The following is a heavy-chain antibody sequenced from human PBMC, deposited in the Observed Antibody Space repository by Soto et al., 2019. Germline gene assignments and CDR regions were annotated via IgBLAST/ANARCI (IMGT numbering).Heavy chain of an antibody. J-gene: IGHJ4*02. CDR2: INPESGGT. Sequence: XSVKVCIKASGDTFTANYIHWVRQAPGQGFEWMGWINPESGGTKYPQKFQGRVTMTRDTSLSTVYMTLTRLTSDDTAVYYCARDMAKGGGSAGFDYWGQGTLVTVSS. V-gene: IGHV1-2*02. D-gene: IGHD1-26*01. CDR3: ARDMAKGGGSAGFDY. CDR1: GDTFTANY.